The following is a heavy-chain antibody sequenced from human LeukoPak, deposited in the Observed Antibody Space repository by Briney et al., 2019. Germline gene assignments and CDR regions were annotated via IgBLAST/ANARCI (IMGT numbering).Heavy chain of an antibody. V-gene: IGHV4-31*03. J-gene: IGHJ1*01. CDR2: IYYSGST. CDR3: ARALRLNGDYGYRVPFYHH. Sequence: SQTLSLTCTVSGDSISSGGYYWNWIRQHPGKGLEWIGYIYYSGSTYCNPSLKSRVTISVDTSKNQFSLKLSSVTAADTAVYYCARALRLNGDYGYRVPFYHHWGQGTLVTVSS. CDR1: GDSISSGGYY. D-gene: IGHD4-17*01.